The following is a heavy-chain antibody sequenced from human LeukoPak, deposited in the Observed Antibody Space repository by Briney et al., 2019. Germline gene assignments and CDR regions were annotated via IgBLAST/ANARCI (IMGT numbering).Heavy chain of an antibody. V-gene: IGHV4-61*02. D-gene: IGHD3-3*01. CDR1: GGSISSGSYY. Sequence: SETLSLTCTVSGGSISSGSYYWSWIRQPAGKGLEWIGRIYTSGSTDYNPSLKSRVTISVDTSKNQFSLKLSSVTAADTAVYYCARTPGYYDFWSGYYSDDAFDIWGQGTMVTVSS. CDR3: ARTPGYYDFWSGYYSDDAFDI. J-gene: IGHJ3*02. CDR2: IYTSGST.